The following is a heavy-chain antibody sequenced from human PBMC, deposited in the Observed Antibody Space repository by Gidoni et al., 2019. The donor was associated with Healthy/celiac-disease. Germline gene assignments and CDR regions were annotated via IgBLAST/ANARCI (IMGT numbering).Heavy chain of an antibody. V-gene: IGHV4-39*01. CDR1: GGSISSSSYY. CDR3: ASLYPIVVVTAET. J-gene: IGHJ5*02. D-gene: IGHD2-21*02. Sequence: QLQLQESGPGLVKPSATLSLTCTVSGGSISSSSYYWGWHRQPPGKGLEWNGSIYYSGSTYYNPSLKSRVTISVDTSKNQFSLKLSSVTAADTAVYYCASLYPIVVVTAETWGQGTLVTVSS. CDR2: IYYSGST.